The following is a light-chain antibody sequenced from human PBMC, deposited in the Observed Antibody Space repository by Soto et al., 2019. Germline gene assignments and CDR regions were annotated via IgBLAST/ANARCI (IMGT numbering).Light chain of an antibody. CDR3: QQRSNWPPTWT. Sequence: EIVLTQSPATLSLSPGQRATLSCRASQSVSTYLSGYQHKPGQAPRLLIYDASTMATGIPARFNGSVSGTDFTLTISSLEPKDFAVYYCQQRSNWPPTWTFGQGTKVEIK. CDR1: QSVSTY. J-gene: IGKJ1*01. V-gene: IGKV3-11*01. CDR2: DAS.